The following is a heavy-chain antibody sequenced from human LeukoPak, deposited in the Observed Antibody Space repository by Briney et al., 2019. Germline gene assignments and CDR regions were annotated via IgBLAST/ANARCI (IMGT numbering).Heavy chain of an antibody. V-gene: IGHV4-39*01. CDR1: GGSISSGDYY. CDR2: INYSGTT. J-gene: IGHJ4*02. CDR3: ARVDIAVVPSTTFDY. D-gene: IGHD2-2*01. Sequence: PSETLSLTCTVSGGSISSGDYYWSWIRQPPGKGLQWIGSINYSGTTYYNPSLKSRITVSVDTSKNQFSLKLSSVTAADTAVYHCARVDIAVVPSTTFDYWGQGTLVTVSS.